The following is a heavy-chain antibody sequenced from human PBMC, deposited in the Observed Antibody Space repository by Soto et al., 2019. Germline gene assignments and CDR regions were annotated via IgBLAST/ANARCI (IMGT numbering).Heavy chain of an antibody. V-gene: IGHV4-59*13. J-gene: IGHJ6*02. CDR1: GDSMSPFY. Sequence: QVPLQASGPGLVKPSETLSLTCTVSGDSMSPFYWNWIRQSPGKGLEWIGYIYYSGNTNYNPSLKSRVATSVGTSKNQFYLKLSSVTAADTAVYYCARGVYDYWSGYYAGSGLDVWGQGTTVTVSS. CDR3: ARGVYDYWSGYYAGSGLDV. D-gene: IGHD3-3*01. CDR2: IYYSGNT.